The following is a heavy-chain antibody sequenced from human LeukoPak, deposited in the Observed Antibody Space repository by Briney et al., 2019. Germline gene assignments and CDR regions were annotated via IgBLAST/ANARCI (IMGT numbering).Heavy chain of an antibody. CDR3: ARAEALLPYLY. J-gene: IGHJ4*02. CDR1: GFAFSVYA. CDR2: INANSGTT. Sequence: GGSLRLSCTASGFAFSVYAMSWLRQPPGKGLEWVSTINANSGTTSYAASVRGRFTISRDNSKNSLFLQMNSLRDEDTAVYYCARAEALLPYLYWGQGTLVTVSS. D-gene: IGHD2-15*01. V-gene: IGHV3-23*01.